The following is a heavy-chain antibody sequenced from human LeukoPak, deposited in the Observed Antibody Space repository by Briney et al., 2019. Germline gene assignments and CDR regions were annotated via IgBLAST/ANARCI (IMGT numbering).Heavy chain of an antibody. CDR2: ISAYNGNT. CDR1: GYTFTSYG. Sequence: GASVKVSCKASGYTFTSYGISWVRQAPGQGLEWMGWISAYNGNTNYAQKLQGRVTMTTDTSTSTAYMELRSLRSDDTAVYYCAREPGIAVAGSFDYWGQGTLVTVSS. D-gene: IGHD6-19*01. V-gene: IGHV1-18*01. CDR3: AREPGIAVAGSFDY. J-gene: IGHJ4*02.